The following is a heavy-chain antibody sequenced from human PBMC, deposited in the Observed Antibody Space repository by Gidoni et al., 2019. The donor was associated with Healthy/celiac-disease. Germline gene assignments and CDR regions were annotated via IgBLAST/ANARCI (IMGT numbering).Heavy chain of an antibody. CDR3: AREYSSSRDYFDY. D-gene: IGHD6-6*01. J-gene: IGHJ4*02. Sequence: QVQLVESGGGVVQTGRALRLSCAASVSPFSRYGMHWVRQDPGKGLEWVAVIWYDGSNKYYADSVKGRFTISRDNSKNTLYLQMNSLRAEDTAVYYCAREYSSSRDYFDYWGQGTLVTVSS. CDR1: VSPFSRYG. CDR2: IWYDGSNK. V-gene: IGHV3-33*01.